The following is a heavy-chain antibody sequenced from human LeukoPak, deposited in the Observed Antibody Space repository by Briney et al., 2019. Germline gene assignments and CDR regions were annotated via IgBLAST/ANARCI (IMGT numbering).Heavy chain of an antibody. V-gene: IGHV1-2*02. CDR3: ARVSYNGSPYFDY. J-gene: IGHJ4*02. CDR2: INPNSGGT. D-gene: IGHD1-26*01. Sequence: ASVKVSCKASGYTFTGYYIHWVRQAPGQGLEWMGWINPNSGGTNYAQKFQGRVTMTRDTSISTAYMELSRLRSGDTAVYYCARVSYNGSPYFDYWGQGTLVTVSS. CDR1: GYTFTGYY.